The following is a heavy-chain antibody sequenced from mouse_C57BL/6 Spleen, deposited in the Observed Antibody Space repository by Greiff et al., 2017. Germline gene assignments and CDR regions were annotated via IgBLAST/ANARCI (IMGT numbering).Heavy chain of an antibody. D-gene: IGHD2-3*01. J-gene: IGHJ1*03. V-gene: IGHV1-78*01. Sequence: VQLQQSDAELVKPGASVKISCKVSGYTFTDHTIHWMKQRPEQGLEWIGDIYPRDGSTKYNEKFKGKATLTADKSSSTAYMQLNSLTSEDSAVYFCARRRKSYDGYSDWYFDVWGTGTTVTVSS. CDR2: IYPRDGST. CDR1: GYTFTDHT. CDR3: ARRRKSYDGYSDWYFDV.